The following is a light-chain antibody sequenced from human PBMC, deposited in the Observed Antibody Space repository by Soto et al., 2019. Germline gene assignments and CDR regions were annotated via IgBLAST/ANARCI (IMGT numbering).Light chain of an antibody. CDR1: QSIASY. J-gene: IGKJ4*01. CDR2: GAS. V-gene: IGKV3-11*01. CDR3: QHRFAWPPA. Sequence: EIVLTQSPATLSLSPGDRATLSCRASQSIASYLVWYQQKPGQAPRLLVSGASNRATGIPARFSGSGSGTDFTLTISSLEPEDFAVYYCQHRFAWPPAFGGGTKVEIK.